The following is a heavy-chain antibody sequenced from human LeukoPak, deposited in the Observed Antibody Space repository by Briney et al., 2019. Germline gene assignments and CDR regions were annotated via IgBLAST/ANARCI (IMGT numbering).Heavy chain of an antibody. J-gene: IGHJ6*02. V-gene: IGHV3-23*01. Sequence: PGGSLRLSCAASGFTFSSYAMSWVRQAPGKGLEWVPAISGSGGSTYYADSVKGRFTISRDNSKNTLYLQMNSLRAEDTAVYYCAKALLWFGELLSRKNYYYYYGMDVWGQGTTVTVSS. CDR1: GFTFSSYA. D-gene: IGHD3-10*01. CDR2: ISGSGGST. CDR3: AKALLWFGELLSRKNYYYYYGMDV.